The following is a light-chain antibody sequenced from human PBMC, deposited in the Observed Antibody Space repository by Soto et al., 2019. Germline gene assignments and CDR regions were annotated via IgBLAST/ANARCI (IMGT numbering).Light chain of an antibody. V-gene: IGKV1-9*01. Sequence: DLQLTQSPSFLSASVGDRVTITCRASQGINSYLAWYQQKPGKVPKLLIYAASTLQSGVPSRFSGSGAGTEFTLTISIPQPEDFATYYCQQINSYPITFGQGTRLEI. CDR2: AAS. CDR3: QQINSYPIT. CDR1: QGINSY. J-gene: IGKJ5*01.